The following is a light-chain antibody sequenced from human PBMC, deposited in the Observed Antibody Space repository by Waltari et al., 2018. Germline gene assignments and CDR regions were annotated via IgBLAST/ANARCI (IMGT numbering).Light chain of an antibody. Sequence: DIVMTQSPDSLAVSLGERATINCKSSQSVLYSSNNKNQLAWYQQKPGQPPKLLIYWASTRESGVPDRFRCSGSGTDFTLTISSLQAEDVAVYYCQQYYITPYTFGQGTKLEIK. CDR2: WAS. CDR3: QQYYITPYT. J-gene: IGKJ2*01. CDR1: QSVLYSSNNKNQ. V-gene: IGKV4-1*01.